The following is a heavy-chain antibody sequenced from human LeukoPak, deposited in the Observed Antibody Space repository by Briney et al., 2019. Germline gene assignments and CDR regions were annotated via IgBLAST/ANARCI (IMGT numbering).Heavy chain of an antibody. CDR3: ASYAGSYYYDSSGYYSFDY. CDR1: GGTFSSYA. CDR2: IIPIFGTA. V-gene: IGHV1-69*05. D-gene: IGHD3-22*01. J-gene: IGHJ4*02. Sequence: GASVKVSCKASGGTFSSYAISWVRQAPGQGLEWMGGIIPIFGTANYAQKFQGRVTITTDESTSTAYMELSSLRSEDTAVYYCASYAGSYYYDSSGYYSFDYWGQGTLVTVSS.